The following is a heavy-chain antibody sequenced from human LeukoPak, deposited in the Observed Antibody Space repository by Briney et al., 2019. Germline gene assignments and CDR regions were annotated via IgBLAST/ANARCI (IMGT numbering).Heavy chain of an antibody. V-gene: IGHV1-2*02. D-gene: IGHD4-23*01. Sequence: ASVKVSCKASGYTFTVYYMHWVRQAPGQGLEWMGWINPNSGGTNYAQKFQGRVTMTRDTSISTAYMELSRLRSDDTAVYYCASPDHDSGGFDYWGQGTLVTVSS. CDR2: INPNSGGT. J-gene: IGHJ4*02. CDR1: GYTFTVYY. CDR3: ASPDHDSGGFDY.